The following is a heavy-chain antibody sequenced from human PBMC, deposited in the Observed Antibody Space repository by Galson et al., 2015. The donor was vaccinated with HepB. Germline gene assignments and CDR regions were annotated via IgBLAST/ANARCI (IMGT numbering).Heavy chain of an antibody. D-gene: IGHD3-10*01. CDR3: AREKRMIRALCYYAVGV. CDR2: IDPTDSYA. J-gene: IGHJ6*02. V-gene: IGHV5-10-1*01. Sequence: QSGAEVKKPGESLKISCKGSGYSFTTHWINWVRQMPGKGLEWMGKIDPTDSYANYSPSFKGHVTISADKSTSTAYRQWSSRKAADSAMYYCAREKRMIRALCYYAVGVWGLGPTVTVS. CDR1: GYSFTTHW.